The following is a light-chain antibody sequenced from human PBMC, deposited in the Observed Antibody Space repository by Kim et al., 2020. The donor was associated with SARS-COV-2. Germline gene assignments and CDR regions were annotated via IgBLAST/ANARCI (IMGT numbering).Light chain of an antibody. J-gene: IGLJ2*01. CDR2: GKN. CDR3: NSRDSNDNVV. Sequence: SSELTQDSAVSVALGQTVRITCKGDSLRSYYATWYQQKPGQAPILVIYGKNNRPSGIPDRFSGSSSGNTASLTITGTQAGDEADYYCNSRDSNDNVVFGGGTQLTVL. V-gene: IGLV3-19*01. CDR1: SLRSYY.